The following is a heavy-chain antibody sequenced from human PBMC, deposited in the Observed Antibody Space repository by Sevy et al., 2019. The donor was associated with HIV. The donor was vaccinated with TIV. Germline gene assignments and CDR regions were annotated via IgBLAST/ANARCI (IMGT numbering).Heavy chain of an antibody. CDR1: GFTVSSNY. CDR2: IYSGGST. CDR3: TRDHASGTWGAFDI. Sequence: SGCLRLSCAASGFTVSSNYMSWVRQAPGKGLEWVSVIYSGGSTYYADSVKGRFTISRDNSKNTLYLQMNSLRAEDTAVYYCTRDHASGTWGAFDIWGQGTMVSVSS. J-gene: IGHJ3*02. D-gene: IGHD1-26*01. V-gene: IGHV3-53*01.